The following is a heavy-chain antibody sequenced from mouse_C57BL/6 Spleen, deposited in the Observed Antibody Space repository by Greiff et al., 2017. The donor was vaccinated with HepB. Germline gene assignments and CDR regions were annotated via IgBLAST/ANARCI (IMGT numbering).Heavy chain of an antibody. Sequence: EVQLVESGPGLVKPSQSLSLTCSVTGYSITSGYYWNWIRQFPGNQLEWMGYISYDGSNNYNPSLKNRISITRDTSKNQFFLKLNSVTTEDTATYYCARGGGSSYGYFDVWGTGTTVTVSS. J-gene: IGHJ1*03. V-gene: IGHV3-6*01. CDR2: ISYDGSN. D-gene: IGHD1-1*01. CDR3: ARGGGSSYGYFDV. CDR1: GYSITSGYY.